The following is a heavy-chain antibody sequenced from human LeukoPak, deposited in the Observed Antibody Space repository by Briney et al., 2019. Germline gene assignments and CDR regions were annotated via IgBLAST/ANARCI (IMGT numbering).Heavy chain of an antibody. D-gene: IGHD5-18*01. CDR2: TSAYNGKT. CDR1: GYTFTIYG. J-gene: IGHJ6*02. V-gene: IGHV1-18*01. CDR3: ARVWRRTAMVTYYYYCMDV. Sequence: ASVTVSFKASGYTFTIYGISWVRQAPGQGLERMGLTSAYNGKTNYAQKLQGRVTMTTDTSTSTAYMELRSLRSDDTAVYYCARVWRRTAMVTYYYYCMDVWGQGTTVTVSS.